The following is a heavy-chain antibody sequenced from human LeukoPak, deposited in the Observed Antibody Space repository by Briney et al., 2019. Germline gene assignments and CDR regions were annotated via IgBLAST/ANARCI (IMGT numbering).Heavy chain of an antibody. V-gene: IGHV3-11*01. CDR1: GFTFSDYY. CDR3: AKVDSSGYYFDY. Sequence: GGSLRLSCAASGFTFSDYYMSWIRQAPGKGLEWVSYISSSGSSIYYADSVKGRFTISRDNSKNTLYLQMNSLRAEDTAVYYCAKVDSSGYYFDYWGQGTLVTASS. J-gene: IGHJ4*02. D-gene: IGHD3-22*01. CDR2: ISSSGSSI.